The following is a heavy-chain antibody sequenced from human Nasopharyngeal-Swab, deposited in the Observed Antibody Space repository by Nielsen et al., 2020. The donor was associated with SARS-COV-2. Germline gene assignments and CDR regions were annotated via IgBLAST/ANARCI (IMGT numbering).Heavy chain of an antibody. V-gene: IGHV3-30-3*01. D-gene: IGHD3-10*01. CDR3: ARDGPITMVRGVIILYYYGMDV. J-gene: IGHJ6*02. CDR2: ISYDGSNK. Sequence: GESLKISCAASGFTFSSYAMHWVRQAPGKGLEWVAVISYDGSNKYYADSVKGRFTISRDNSKNTLYLQMSSLRAEDTAVYYCARDGPITMVRGVIILYYYGMDVWGQGTTVTVSS. CDR1: GFTFSSYA.